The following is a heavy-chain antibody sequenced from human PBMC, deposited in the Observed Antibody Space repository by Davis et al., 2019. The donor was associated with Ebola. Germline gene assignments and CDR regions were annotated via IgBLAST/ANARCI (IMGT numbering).Heavy chain of an antibody. J-gene: IGHJ6*04. CDR1: GFTFSDYR. Sequence: GESLKISCAASGFTFSDYRIHWVRQAPGKGLVWVSRINGDGSSTNYADSVKGRFTISRDNAKNTLYLQMNSLRAEDTAVYYCAKSGLSFGVVKYHYGMDVWGKGTTVTVSS. CDR2: INGDGSST. D-gene: IGHD3-3*01. V-gene: IGHV3-74*01. CDR3: AKSGLSFGVVKYHYGMDV.